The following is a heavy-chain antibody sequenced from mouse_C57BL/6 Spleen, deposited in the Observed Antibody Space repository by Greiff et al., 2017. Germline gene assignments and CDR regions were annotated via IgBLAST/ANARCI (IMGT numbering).Heavy chain of an antibody. CDR1: GFTFSSYG. CDR3: ARHEDYGSIDY. CDR2: ISSGGSYT. V-gene: IGHV5-6*01. D-gene: IGHD1-1*01. Sequence: EVKVVESGGDLVKPGGSLKLSCAASGFTFSSYGMSWVRQTPDKRLEWVATISSGGSYTYYPDSVKGRFTISRDNAKNTLYLQMSSLKSEDTAMYYCARHEDYGSIDYWGQGTTLTVSS. J-gene: IGHJ2*01.